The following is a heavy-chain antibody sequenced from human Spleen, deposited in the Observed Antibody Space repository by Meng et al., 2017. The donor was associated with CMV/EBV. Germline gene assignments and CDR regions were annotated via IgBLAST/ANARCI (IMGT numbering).Heavy chain of an antibody. V-gene: IGHV3-11*04. CDR1: GFTFSDYY. Sequence: GGSLRLSCAASGFTFSDYYMSWIRQAPGKGLEWVSYISSSGSTIYYADSVKGRFTISRDNAKNSLYLQMNSLRAEDTAVYYCAANLGYSSGWYRNNYYYYGMDVWGQGTTVTVSS. CDR3: AANLGYSSGWYRNNYYYYGMDV. CDR2: ISSSGSTI. D-gene: IGHD6-19*01. J-gene: IGHJ6*02.